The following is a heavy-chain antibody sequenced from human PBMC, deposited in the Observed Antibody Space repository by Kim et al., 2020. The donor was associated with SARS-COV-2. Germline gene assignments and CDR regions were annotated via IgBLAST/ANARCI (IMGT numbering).Heavy chain of an antibody. CDR3: ARDPITMVRGGRRGGMDV. CDR2: ISYDGSNK. V-gene: IGHV3-30*04. J-gene: IGHJ6*02. Sequence: GSLRLSCAASGFTFSSYAMHWVRQAPGKGPEWVAVISYDGSNKYYADSVKGRFTISRDNSKNTLYLQMNSLRAEDTAVYYCARDPITMVRGGRRGGMDVWGQGTTVTVSS. D-gene: IGHD3-10*01. CDR1: GFTFSSYA.